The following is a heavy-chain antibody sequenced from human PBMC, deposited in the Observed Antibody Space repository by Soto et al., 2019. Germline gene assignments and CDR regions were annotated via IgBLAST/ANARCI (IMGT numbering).Heavy chain of an antibody. V-gene: IGHV3-23*01. CDR3: AKAYFVWSSEQPYYFDY. CDR2: ISGGGGRS. J-gene: IGHJ4*02. Sequence: VQLLDSGGGLVQPGGSLRLSCAASGFTFSTYALTWVRQGPGKGLEWVSGISGGGGRSYYADSGKGRFTISRDNSKSTLYLQMNSLRAEDTAVYYCAKAYFVWSSEQPYYFDYWGQGTLVTVSS. D-gene: IGHD3-16*01. CDR1: GFTFSTYA.